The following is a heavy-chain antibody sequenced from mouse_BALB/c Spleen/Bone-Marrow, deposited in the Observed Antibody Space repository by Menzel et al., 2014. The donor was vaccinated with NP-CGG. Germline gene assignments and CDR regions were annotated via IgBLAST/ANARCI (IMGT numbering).Heavy chain of an antibody. CDR1: GYTFTSYT. CDR2: ITPNSDHT. Sequence: VQLQQSGAELARPGASVKMSCKASGYTFTSYTTHWVKQRPGQGLEWIGYITPNSDHTNYNQKFKDRATLTADKSSSTAYMQLSSLTSEDSAIYYCSRSTFAHVMDTWGQGTSVTVSS. D-gene: IGHD4-1*02. V-gene: IGHV1-4*01. J-gene: IGHJ4*01. CDR3: SRSTFAHVMDT.